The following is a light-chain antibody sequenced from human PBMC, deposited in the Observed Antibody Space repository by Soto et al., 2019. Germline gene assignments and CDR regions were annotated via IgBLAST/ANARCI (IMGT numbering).Light chain of an antibody. Sequence: QTVVTQSSSASASLGSSVKLTCTLSSGHSSYIIAWHQQQPGKAPRYLMKVEGSGTYNKGSGVPDRFSGSSSGADRYLTISNLQSEDEADYYCETWDSKVFGGGTKLTVL. CDR2: VEGSGTY. CDR1: SGHSSYI. J-gene: IGLJ3*02. V-gene: IGLV4-60*03. CDR3: ETWDSKV.